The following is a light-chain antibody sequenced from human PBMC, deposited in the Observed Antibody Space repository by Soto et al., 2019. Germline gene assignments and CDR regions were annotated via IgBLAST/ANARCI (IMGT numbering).Light chain of an antibody. J-gene: IGKJ1*01. Sequence: EIVLRQSPATLSLSPGERATLSCRASQNVANYLDWYQQKPGQAPRLLIYESSNRATGIAARFSGSGSGTDFTLTISRLEPEDFAVYYCQQYGSPPITFGQGTKVDIK. CDR3: QQYGSPPIT. V-gene: IGKV3-11*01. CDR1: QNVANY. CDR2: ESS.